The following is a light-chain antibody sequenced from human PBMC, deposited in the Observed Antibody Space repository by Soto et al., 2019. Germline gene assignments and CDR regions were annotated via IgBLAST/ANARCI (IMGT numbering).Light chain of an antibody. CDR3: KQYNDWPLP. J-gene: IGKJ4*01. V-gene: IGKV3-15*01. Sequence: EIVMTQSPATLSVSPGERATLSCRASQSIVNNLAWYQQKPGQGPRLLIYSATSRATGLPARFSGSGSGTGCTLTSCSLGCKNFAIYYCKQYNDWPLPFGGGTKVEIK. CDR2: SAT. CDR1: QSIVNN.